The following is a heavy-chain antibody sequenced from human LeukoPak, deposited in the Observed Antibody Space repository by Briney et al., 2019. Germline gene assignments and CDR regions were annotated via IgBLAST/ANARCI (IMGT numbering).Heavy chain of an antibody. D-gene: IGHD3-10*01. CDR3: ARVWGSGSYYFPDY. J-gene: IGHJ4*02. Sequence: GGSLRLSCAASGFTFSSYSMNWVRQAPGKGLEWVSSISSSSSYIYYADSVKGRFTISRDNAKNSLYLQMNSLRDEDTAVYYCARVWGSGSYYFPDYWGQGTLVTVSS. CDR2: ISSSSSYI. V-gene: IGHV3-21*01. CDR1: GFTFSSYS.